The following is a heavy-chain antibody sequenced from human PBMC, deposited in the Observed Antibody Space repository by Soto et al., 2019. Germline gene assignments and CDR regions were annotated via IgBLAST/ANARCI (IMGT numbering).Heavy chain of an antibody. J-gene: IGHJ2*01. V-gene: IGHV4-59*01. CDR2: LYYGGST. CDR3: ARGRDDYNGWYVDL. Sequence: SETVSLTXTVSGGSISTYYWNWIRQPPGKGLEWIGYLYYGGSTNYNPSLESRVTISLDTSKNQISLKLSSVTAADTAVYYCARGRDDYNGWYVDLWGRGSLVTVSS. D-gene: IGHD4-4*01. CDR1: GGSISTYY.